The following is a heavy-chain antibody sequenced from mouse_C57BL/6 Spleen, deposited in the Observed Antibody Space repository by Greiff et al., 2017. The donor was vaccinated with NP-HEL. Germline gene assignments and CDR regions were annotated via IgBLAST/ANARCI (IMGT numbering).Heavy chain of an antibody. CDR1: GYTFTSYW. V-gene: IGHV1-53*01. CDR3: ARGGLLWLRRFDY. CDR2: INPSNGGT. D-gene: IGHD2-2*01. J-gene: IGHJ2*01. Sequence: QVQLQQPGTELVKPGASVKLSCKASGYTFTSYWMHWVKQRPGQGLEWIGNINPSNGGTNYNEKFKSKATLTVDQSSSTAYMQLSSLTSEDSAVYYCARGGLLWLRRFDYWGKGTTLTVSS.